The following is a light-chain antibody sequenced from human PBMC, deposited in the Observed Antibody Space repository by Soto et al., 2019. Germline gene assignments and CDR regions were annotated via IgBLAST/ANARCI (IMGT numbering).Light chain of an antibody. V-gene: IGKV1-5*03. CDR2: KAS. J-gene: IGKJ4*01. CDR1: QSISSW. CDR3: QQYNSYLLT. Sequence: DIQMTQSPSNLSASVGDRVTITCRASQSISSWLAWYQQKPGKAPKLLIYKASSLESGVPSRFSGSGSGTEFTLTISSLHPDDFATYYCQQYNSYLLTFGGGTKVEIK.